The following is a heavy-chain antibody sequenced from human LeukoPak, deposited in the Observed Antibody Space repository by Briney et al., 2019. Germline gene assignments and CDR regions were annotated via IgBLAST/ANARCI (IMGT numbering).Heavy chain of an antibody. CDR1: GFTFSGSA. J-gene: IGHJ5*02. CDR3: TRLGQVPLGGLTRRVLPDYNWFDP. Sequence: AGGSLRLSCAASGFTFSGSAMHWVRQASGKGLEWVGRIRSKANSYATAYAASVKGRFTISRDDSKNTAYLQMNILKTEDTAVYYCTRLGQVPLGGLTRRVLPDYNWFDPWGQGTLVTVSS. D-gene: IGHD3-16*01. V-gene: IGHV3-73*01. CDR2: IRSKANSYAT.